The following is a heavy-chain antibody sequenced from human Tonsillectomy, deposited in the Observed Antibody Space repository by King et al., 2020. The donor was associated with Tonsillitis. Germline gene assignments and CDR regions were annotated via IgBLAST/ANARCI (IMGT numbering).Heavy chain of an antibody. Sequence: VQLVQSGGGLVQPGGSLRLSCAASGFAFSNYWMNWVRQAPGKGLEWVANINQDGTEKYYVDSVKGRFTISRDHAKNSLYLQMNSLRAEDSAVYSCVRDWNYGFDHWGQGSQVTVSS. D-gene: IGHD1-7*01. J-gene: IGHJ4*02. CDR1: GFAFSNYW. CDR3: VRDWNYGFDH. V-gene: IGHV3-7*03. CDR2: INQDGTEK.